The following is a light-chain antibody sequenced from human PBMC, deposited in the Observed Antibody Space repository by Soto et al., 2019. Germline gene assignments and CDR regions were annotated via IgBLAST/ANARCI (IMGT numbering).Light chain of an antibody. V-gene: IGKV3-20*01. Sequence: IVLTPSPGTLSLSPGDRAILSCRASQSVTSNYLAWYQQKPGQTPRLLVYGASSRATGIPDRFSGSGSGTDFTLTISRLEPEDFAVFYCQQYGGSPWTFGQGTKVDIK. J-gene: IGKJ1*01. CDR1: QSVTSNY. CDR2: GAS. CDR3: QQYGGSPWT.